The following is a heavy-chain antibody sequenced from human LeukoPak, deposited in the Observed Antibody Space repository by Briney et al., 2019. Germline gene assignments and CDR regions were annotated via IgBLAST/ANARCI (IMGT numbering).Heavy chain of an antibody. CDR2: TYYRSRWGN. J-gene: IGHJ6*03. CDR1: GDSVSSNSAA. D-gene: IGHD3-16*01. V-gene: IGHV6-1*01. Sequence: SQTLSLTCALSGDSVSSNSAAWHWIRHSPSKGLEWLGRTYYRSRWGNDYAVSVKSRVTIHPDTSKNQFSLQLNSVTPEDTGVYYCAREGGVYYYIDVWGKGTTVTVSS. CDR3: AREGGVYYYIDV.